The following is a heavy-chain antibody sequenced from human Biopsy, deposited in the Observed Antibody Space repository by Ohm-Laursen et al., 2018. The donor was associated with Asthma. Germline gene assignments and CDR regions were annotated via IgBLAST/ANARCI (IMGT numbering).Heavy chain of an antibody. D-gene: IGHD5-12*01. J-gene: IGHJ4*02. Sequence: SLRLSCAASGFMFRSFGMHWVRQAPGKGLEWVAVISYDGNHKFYEDSVKGRFTISRDNSKNTLYLQMNSLRTEDTAVYYCAKRRGYSGRDNDYRGQGTLVIVSS. CDR1: GFMFRSFG. CDR2: ISYDGNHK. CDR3: AKRRGYSGRDNDY. V-gene: IGHV3-30*18.